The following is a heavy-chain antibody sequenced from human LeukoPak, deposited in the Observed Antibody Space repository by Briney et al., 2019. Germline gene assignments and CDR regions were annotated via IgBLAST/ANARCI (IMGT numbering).Heavy chain of an antibody. J-gene: IGHJ4*02. Sequence: PSETLSLTCTVSGGSISSGDYYWSWTRQPPGKGLEWIGYIYCSGSTYYNPSLKSRVTISVDTSKNQFSLKLSSVTAADTAVYYCARTYCSSTSCYTFDYWGQGPLVTVSS. CDR2: IYCSGST. D-gene: IGHD2-2*02. CDR3: ARTYCSSTSCYTFDY. V-gene: IGHV4-30-4*08. CDR1: GGSISSGDYY.